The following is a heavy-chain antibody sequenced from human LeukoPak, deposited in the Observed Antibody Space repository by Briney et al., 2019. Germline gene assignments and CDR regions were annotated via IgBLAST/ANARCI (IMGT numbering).Heavy chain of an antibody. J-gene: IGHJ3*02. CDR3: ARRVYYDRRRAFDI. Sequence: PGGSLRLSCAASGFTVSSNYMSWVRQAPGKGLEWFSVIYSGGSTYYADSVKGRFTISRDNSKNTLYLQMNSLRAEDTAVYYCARRVYYDRRRAFDIWGQGTMVTVSS. V-gene: IGHV3-53*01. CDR2: IYSGGST. CDR1: GFTVSSNY. D-gene: IGHD3-22*01.